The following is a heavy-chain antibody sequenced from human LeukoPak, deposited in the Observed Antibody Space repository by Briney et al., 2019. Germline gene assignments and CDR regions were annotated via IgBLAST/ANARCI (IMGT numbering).Heavy chain of an antibody. CDR3: AKGGRGSGSYSLNYFDY. CDR1: GFTFSSYA. Sequence: PGGSLRLSCAASGFTFSSYAMSWVRQAPGKGLEWVSAISGSGGSTYYADSVKGRFTISRDNSKNTLYLQMNSLRAEDTAVYYCAKGGRGSGSYSLNYFDYWGQGTLVTVSS. CDR2: ISGSGGST. D-gene: IGHD3-10*01. J-gene: IGHJ4*02. V-gene: IGHV3-23*01.